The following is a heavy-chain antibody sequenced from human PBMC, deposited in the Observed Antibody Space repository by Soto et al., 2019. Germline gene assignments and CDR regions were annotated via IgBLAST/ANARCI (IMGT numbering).Heavy chain of an antibody. CDR2: INPNNGDT. CDR3: ARHSGYDYVFDY. Sequence: ASVKVSCKASGYTFTGYYIHWVRQAPGQGLEWMGWINPNNGDTIYARKLQGRVTMTRDTSTSTAYMEMSSLTFDDTAVYYCARHSGYDYVFDYWGQGTLVTVPQ. D-gene: IGHD5-12*01. V-gene: IGHV1-2*02. J-gene: IGHJ4*02. CDR1: GYTFTGYY.